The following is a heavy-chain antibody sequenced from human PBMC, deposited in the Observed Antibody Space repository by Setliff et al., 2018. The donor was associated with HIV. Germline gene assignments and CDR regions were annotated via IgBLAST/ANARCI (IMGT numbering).Heavy chain of an antibody. CDR1: GFSLSASGMC. D-gene: IGHD2-8*01. V-gene: IGHV2-70*11. J-gene: IGHJ2*01. CDR3: ARTNNVHWYFDL. CDR2: IDWDDDK. Sequence: SGPTLVNPTQPLTLTCTFAGFSLSASGMCVSWIRQPPGKALEWLARIDWDDDKYYTTSLKTRLTLSKDNSKTQVVLTMTNMDPVDTATYYCARTNNVHWYFDLWGRGTLVTVSS.